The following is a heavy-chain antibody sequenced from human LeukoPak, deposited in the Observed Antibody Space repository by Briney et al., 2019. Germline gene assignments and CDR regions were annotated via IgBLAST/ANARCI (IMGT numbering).Heavy chain of an antibody. J-gene: IGHJ4*02. D-gene: IGHD2-15*01. CDR2: IYSADTT. CDR3: AREDRWMGGFDY. V-gene: IGHV3-66*01. CDR1: GFTFSIYA. Sequence: PGGSLRLSCAASGFTFSIYAMSWVRQAPGKGLEWVSIIYSADTTYYADSVRGRFTISRDNSKNTLYLQMNSLRAEDSAVYYCAREDRWMGGFDYWGQGTLVTVSS.